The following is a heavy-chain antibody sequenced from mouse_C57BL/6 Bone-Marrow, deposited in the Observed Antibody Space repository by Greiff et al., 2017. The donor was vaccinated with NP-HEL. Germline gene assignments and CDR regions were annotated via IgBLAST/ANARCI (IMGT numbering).Heavy chain of an antibody. CDR2: FHPYNDDT. CDR1: GYTFNTYP. V-gene: IGHV1-47*01. D-gene: IGHD2-12*01. CDR3: ARGDDGAWFAY. J-gene: IGHJ3*01. Sequence: QVQLKESGAELVKPGASVKMSCKASGYTFNTYPIEWMKQNHGKSLEWIGNFHPYNDDTKYNEKFKGKATLTVEKSSSTVYLVLSRLTSDDSAVYYCARGDDGAWFAYWGQGTLVTVSA.